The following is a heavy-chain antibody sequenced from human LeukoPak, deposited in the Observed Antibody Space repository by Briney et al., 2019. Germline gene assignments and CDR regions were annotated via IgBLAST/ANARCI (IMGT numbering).Heavy chain of an antibody. V-gene: IGHV4-61*02. J-gene: IGHJ4*02. CDR2: IYTSGST. D-gene: IGHD3-22*01. CDR3: ARDPMIRGGGY. CDR1: GGSISSGSYY. Sequence: SSETQSLTCTVSGGSISSGSYYWSWIRQPAGKGLEWIGRIYTSGSTNYNPSLKSRVTISVDTSKNQFSLKLSSVTAADTAVYYCARDPMIRGGGYWGQGTLVTVSS.